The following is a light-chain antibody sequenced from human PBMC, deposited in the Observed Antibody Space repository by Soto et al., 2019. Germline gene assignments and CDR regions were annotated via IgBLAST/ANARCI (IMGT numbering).Light chain of an antibody. Sequence: QSVLTQPASVSGSPGQSIIISCTGTSSDVDTYKYVSWYQQHPGKAPKLMIYEVSHRPSGVSDRFSGSKSGNTASLTISGLQAEDEADYYCCSYAGSTTRVLFGGAPKVTVL. V-gene: IGLV2-14*01. J-gene: IGLJ2*01. CDR1: SSDVDTYKY. CDR2: EVS. CDR3: CSYAGSTTRVL.